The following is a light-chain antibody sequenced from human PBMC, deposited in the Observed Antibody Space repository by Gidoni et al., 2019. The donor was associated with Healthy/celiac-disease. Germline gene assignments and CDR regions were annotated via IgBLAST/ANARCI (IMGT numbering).Light chain of an antibody. Sequence: SSELTQDPAVYVALGQTVRITYPGDSLRSYYSSWYQQKPGQAPVIVIYGKNNRPSGIPDRFSGSSSGNTFSLTITGAQAEDEADYYCNSRDSSGNHVVFGGGIKLTVL. CDR2: GKN. CDR3: NSRDSSGNHVV. CDR1: SLRSYY. V-gene: IGLV3-19*01. J-gene: IGLJ2*01.